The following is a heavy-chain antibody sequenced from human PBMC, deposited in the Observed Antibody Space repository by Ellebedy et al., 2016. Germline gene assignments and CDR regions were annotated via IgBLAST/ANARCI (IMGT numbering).Heavy chain of an antibody. J-gene: IGHJ4*02. CDR2: VYYSGST. CDR3: AKWDATMHSFED. Sequence: SETLSLTCAVSGGSISSYYWNWIRQPPGMGLEWIGYVYYSGSTTYNPSLKSRVAMSVDTSKNQVSLRLTSVTAADAAVYYCAKWDATMHSFEDWGQGTLVTVSS. CDR1: GGSISSYY. V-gene: IGHV4-59*01. D-gene: IGHD5-18*01.